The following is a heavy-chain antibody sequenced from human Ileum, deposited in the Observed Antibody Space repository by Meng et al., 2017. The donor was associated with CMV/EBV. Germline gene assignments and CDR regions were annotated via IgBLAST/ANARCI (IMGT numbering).Heavy chain of an antibody. D-gene: IGHD3-3*01. CDR2: INHGGSS. J-gene: IGHJ4*02. V-gene: IGHV4-34*01. CDR3: ARASPQRRFLSY. CDR1: GGSFSEYH. Sequence: QGRLQQGGAGLLKPSEPLSLMCAVYGGSFSEYHWSWIRQPPGKGLEWIGEINHGGSSNYNPSLRSRVTISVDRSRNQVSLKLTSVTAADTAVYYCARASPQRRFLSYWGQGTLVTVSS.